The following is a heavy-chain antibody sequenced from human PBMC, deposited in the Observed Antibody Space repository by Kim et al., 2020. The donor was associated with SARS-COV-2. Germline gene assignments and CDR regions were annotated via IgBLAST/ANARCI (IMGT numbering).Heavy chain of an antibody. J-gene: IGHJ4*02. CDR1: GFTFRSYA. CDR3: AQGPFDFWSAYSLRFFHY. V-gene: IGHV3-23*01. CDR2: ISGSGTT. Sequence: GGSLRLSCAASGFTFRSYAMTWVRQARGKGLEWVSSISGSGTTHTADSVKGRFTVSRDNSNNTLYLQMNSLRAEDTAVYYCAQGPFDFWSAYSLRFFHYWGQGALVTVSS. D-gene: IGHD3-3*01.